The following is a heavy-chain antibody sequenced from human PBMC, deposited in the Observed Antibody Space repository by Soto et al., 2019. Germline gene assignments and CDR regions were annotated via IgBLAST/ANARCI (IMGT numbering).Heavy chain of an antibody. CDR2: IYYSGST. V-gene: IGHV4-59*01. Sequence: SETLSLTCTVSGGSISSYYWSWIRQPPGKGLEWIGYIYYSGSTNYNPSLKSRVTISVDTSRNQFSLKLSSVTAADTAVYYCARGPSYYDILTGGDYYGMDVWGQGTTVTVSS. J-gene: IGHJ6*02. D-gene: IGHD3-9*01. CDR3: ARGPSYYDILTGGDYYGMDV. CDR1: GGSISSYY.